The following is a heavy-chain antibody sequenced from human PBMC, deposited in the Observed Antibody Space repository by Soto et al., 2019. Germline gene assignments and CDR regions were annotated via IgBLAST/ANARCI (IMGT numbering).Heavy chain of an antibody. J-gene: IGHJ6*02. D-gene: IGHD4-17*01. V-gene: IGHV1-2*04. CDR3: ARGPDPLRVYYYSMDV. CDR1: GYTFTGYY. CDR2: INPNSGGT. Sequence: ASVKVSCKASGYTFTGYYMHWVRQAPGQGLEWMGWINPNSGGTNYAQKFQGWVTMTRDTSISTAYMELSRLRSDDTAVYYCARGPDPLRVYYYSMDVWGQGTTVTVS.